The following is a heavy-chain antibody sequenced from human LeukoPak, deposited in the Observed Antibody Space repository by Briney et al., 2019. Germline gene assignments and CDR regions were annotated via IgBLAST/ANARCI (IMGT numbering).Heavy chain of an antibody. V-gene: IGHV3-23*01. CDR1: GFTFSSYA. J-gene: IGHJ4*02. CDR2: ISGSGGST. CDR3: AKDEGGSQYSSGSGTDY. D-gene: IGHD6-19*01. Sequence: GGSLRLSCAASGFTFSSYAMRWVRQAPGKGLEWVSAISGSGGSTYYADSVKGRFTISRDNSKNTLYLQMNSLRAEDTAVYYCAKDEGGSQYSSGSGTDYWGQGTLVTVSS.